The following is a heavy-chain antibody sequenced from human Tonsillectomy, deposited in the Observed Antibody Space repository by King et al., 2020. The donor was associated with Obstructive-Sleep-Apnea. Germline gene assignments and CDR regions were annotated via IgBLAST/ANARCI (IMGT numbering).Heavy chain of an antibody. Sequence: VQLVESGTEVKKPGASVKVSCKTSGYTFTSYDISWVRQAPGQGLEWMGWISAYNGDTNYAQMFQGRVTMTTDTSTSTAYMELRSLRSDDTAVYYCARVGTGLLHGGYVLYAFDIWGEGTMVTVSS. V-gene: IGHV1-18*01. CDR1: GYTFTSYD. CDR3: ARVGTGLLHGGYVLYAFDI. J-gene: IGHJ3*02. D-gene: IGHD5-12*01. CDR2: ISAYNGDT.